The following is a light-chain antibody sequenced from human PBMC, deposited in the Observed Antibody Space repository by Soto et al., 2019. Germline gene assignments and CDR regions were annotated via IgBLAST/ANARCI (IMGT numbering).Light chain of an antibody. CDR1: SSNIGAGYN. Sequence: QSVLTQQPSVSGAPGQRVTISCTGSSSNIGAGYNVHWYQHLPGTAPKLLIYANNNRPSGVPDRFSGSKSGTSASLAITGLQADDEADYSCQSYDSSLSAVVFGGGTKLTVL. CDR2: ANN. J-gene: IGLJ2*01. CDR3: QSYDSSLSAVV. V-gene: IGLV1-40*01.